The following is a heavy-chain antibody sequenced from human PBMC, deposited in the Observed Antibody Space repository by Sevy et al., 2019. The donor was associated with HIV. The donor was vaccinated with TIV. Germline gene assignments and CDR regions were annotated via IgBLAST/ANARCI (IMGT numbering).Heavy chain of an antibody. CDR3: AGEGSSSWDY. D-gene: IGHD6-13*01. Sequence: GGSLRLSCQASGFTSSIYEMNWVRQAQGKGREWVSSISSSGSTIYYADSVKGRFTISIDNTKNSLYLQMNSLRAEDTAVYYCAGEGSSSWDYWGQGTLVTVSS. J-gene: IGHJ4*02. CDR1: GFTSSIYE. CDR2: ISSSGSTI. V-gene: IGHV3-48*03.